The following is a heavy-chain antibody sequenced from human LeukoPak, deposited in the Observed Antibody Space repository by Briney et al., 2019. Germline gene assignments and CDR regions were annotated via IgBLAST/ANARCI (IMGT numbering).Heavy chain of an antibody. CDR1: GFTFSSYS. CDR3: ARDRVAAAGRPLYYYYYMDV. CDR2: ISSSSSYI. V-gene: IGHV3-21*01. Sequence: GGSLRLSCAASGFTFSSYSMIWVRQAPGKGLEWVSSISSSSSYIYYADSVKGRFTISRDNAKNSLYLQMNSLRAEDTAVYYCARDRVAAAGRPLYYYYYMDVWGKGTTVTVSS. J-gene: IGHJ6*03. D-gene: IGHD6-13*01.